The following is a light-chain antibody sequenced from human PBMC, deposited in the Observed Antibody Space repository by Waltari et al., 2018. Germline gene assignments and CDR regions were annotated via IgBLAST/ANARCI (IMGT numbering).Light chain of an antibody. CDR2: DAS. CDR1: QSLGRNH. CDR3: QQYGTSPYT. J-gene: IGKJ2*01. V-gene: IGKV3-20*01. Sequence: EIVLTQSPGTLSLSPGERATLSCRASQSLGRNHLAWYQQKPGQAPRLLIYDASSRATGIPDRFSGSGSGADFTLTNSSLEPADFAVYYCQQYGTSPYTCGQGTKLETK.